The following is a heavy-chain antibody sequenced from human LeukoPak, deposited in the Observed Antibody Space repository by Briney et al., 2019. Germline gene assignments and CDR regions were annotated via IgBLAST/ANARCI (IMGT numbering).Heavy chain of an antibody. J-gene: IGHJ3*02. CDR1: GFTFSSYG. V-gene: IGHV3-30*02. D-gene: IGHD4-23*01. CDR3: ASPHGGNPPDAFDI. CDR2: IRYDGSNK. Sequence: PGGSLRLSCAASGFTFSSYGMHWVRQAPGKGLEWVAFIRYDGSNKYYADSVKGRFTISRDNSKNTLYLQMNSLKASDTAMYYCASPHGGNPPDAFDIWGQGTMVTVSS.